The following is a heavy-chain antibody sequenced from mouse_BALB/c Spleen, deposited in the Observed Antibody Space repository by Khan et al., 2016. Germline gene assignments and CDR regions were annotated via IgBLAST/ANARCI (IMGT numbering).Heavy chain of an antibody. CDR1: GYTFSSYW. CDR2: ILPGSGSS. V-gene: IGHV1-9*01. J-gene: IGHJ4*01. D-gene: IGHD2-14*01. CDR3: ARRGTTMDY. Sequence: VQLQESGAELMKPGASVKISCKTTGYTFSSYWIEWVKQRPGHGLEWIGEILPGSGSSNYNEKFKDKATFTADTSSNTAYMQLSSLTSGDSAVYYCARRGTTMDYWGQGTSVTVSS.